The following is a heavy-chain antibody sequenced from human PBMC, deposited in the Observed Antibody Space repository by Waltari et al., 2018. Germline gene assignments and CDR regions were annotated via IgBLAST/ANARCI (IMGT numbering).Heavy chain of an antibody. Sequence: QVQLVQSGAEVKKPGASVKVSCKASGYTFTGYYMHWVRQAPGQGLEWMGRIKPNRGGTNEEQKCQGRGTRTRDTSISTAYMELSRLRSDETDVYYCARDLLGSGPFWSGDYYFDYWGQGTLVTVSS. CDR3: ARDLLGSGPFWSGDYYFDY. CDR2: IKPNRGGT. CDR1: GYTFTGYY. V-gene: IGHV1-2*01. J-gene: IGHJ4*02. D-gene: IGHD3-3*01.